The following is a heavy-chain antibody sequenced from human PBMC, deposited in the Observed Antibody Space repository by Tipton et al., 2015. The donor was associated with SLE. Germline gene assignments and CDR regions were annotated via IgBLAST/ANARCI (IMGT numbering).Heavy chain of an antibody. V-gene: IGHV4-39*01. CDR2: IYYSGST. Sequence: TLSLTCTVSGGSISSSSYYWGWIRQPPGKGLEWIGSIYYSGSTYYNPSLKSRVTISVDTSKNQFSLKLSSVTAADTAVYYCASHAHLGREYWYFDLWARGTLVAVSS. J-gene: IGHJ2*01. CDR3: ASHAHLGREYWYFDL. D-gene: IGHD7-27*01. CDR1: GGSISSSSYY.